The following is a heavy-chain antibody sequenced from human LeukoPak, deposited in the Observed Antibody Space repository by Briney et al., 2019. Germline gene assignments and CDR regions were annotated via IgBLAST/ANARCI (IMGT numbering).Heavy chain of an antibody. CDR3: AREVSVDHYYYYYYMDV. D-gene: IGHD4-23*01. CDR2: IYTSGST. V-gene: IGHV4-4*07. CDR1: GGSISNYY. J-gene: IGHJ6*03. Sequence: PSETLSLTCTVSGGSISNYYWSWIRQPAGKGLEWIGRIYTSGSTNYNPSLKSRVTMSVDTSKNQFSLKLSSVTAADTAVYYCAREVSVDHYYYYYYMDVWGKGTTVTVSS.